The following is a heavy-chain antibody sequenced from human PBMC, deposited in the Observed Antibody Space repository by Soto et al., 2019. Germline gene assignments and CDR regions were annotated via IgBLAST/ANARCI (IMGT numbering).Heavy chain of an antibody. Sequence: SSTLALACTIYACSISVYDWSWFRQPPGHELEGIGYIYAIGSPDYTPSLRSRVTISADTSKNQISLKLTSPTAADTAVYYCARGVGSSPPRYWGRGTLVTVSS. D-gene: IGHD1-26*01. CDR2: IYAIGSP. V-gene: IGHV4-59*01. J-gene: IGHJ4*02. CDR3: ARGVGSSPPRY. CDR1: ACSISVYD.